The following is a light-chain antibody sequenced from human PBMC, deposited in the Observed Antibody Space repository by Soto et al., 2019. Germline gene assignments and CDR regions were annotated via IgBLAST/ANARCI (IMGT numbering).Light chain of an antibody. J-gene: IGKJ4*01. CDR1: QSVRSSY. CDR2: GAS. V-gene: IGKV3-20*01. Sequence: EIVLTQSPGTLSLSPGGRATLSCRASQSVRSSYLAWYQQRPGQAPRLLLFGASFRATGIPDRFSGSGYGKDFTLTISRLEPDDFAVYYCQHYGSPLTFGGGTEVENK. CDR3: QHYGSPLT.